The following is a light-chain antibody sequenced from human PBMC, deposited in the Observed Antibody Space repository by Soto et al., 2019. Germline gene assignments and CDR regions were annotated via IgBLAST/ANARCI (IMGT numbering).Light chain of an antibody. CDR3: QQYGGSPWT. CDR2: LAS. Sequence: DIVLTPSPATLSSFPGDRVTLSCRASQAVNTRLAWYQHKPGQAPRLLFYLASNRAAGVPARFSGSGSGTDFTLTISDVEPEHFAVYYCQQYGGSPWTFGQGTKVDIK. J-gene: IGKJ1*01. CDR1: QAVNTR. V-gene: IGKV3D-11*03.